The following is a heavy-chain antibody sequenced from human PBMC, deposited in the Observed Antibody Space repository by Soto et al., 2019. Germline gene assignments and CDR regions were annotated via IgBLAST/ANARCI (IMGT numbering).Heavy chain of an antibody. J-gene: IGHJ5*02. CDR3: ARAVVVVAATPYNWFDP. CDR1: GGSFSGYY. V-gene: IGHV4-34*01. Sequence: SETLSLTCAVYGGSFSGYYWSWIRQPPGKGLEWIGEINHSGSTNYNPSLKSRVTISVDTSKNQFSLKLSSVTAADTAVYYCARAVVVVAATPYNWFDPWGQGTLVTVSS. D-gene: IGHD2-15*01. CDR2: INHSGST.